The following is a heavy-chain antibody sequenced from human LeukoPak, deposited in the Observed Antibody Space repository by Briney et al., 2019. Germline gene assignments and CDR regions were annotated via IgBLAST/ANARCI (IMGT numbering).Heavy chain of an antibody. V-gene: IGHV1-18*01. CDR3: ARVAGYYDILTGLNWFDP. CDR1: GYTFTSYG. J-gene: IGHJ5*02. Sequence: GASVKVSCKASGYTFTSYGISWVRQAPGQGLDWMGWISAYNGNTNYAQKLQGRVTMTTDTSTSTAYMELRSLRSDDTAVYYCARVAGYYDILTGLNWFDPWGQGTLVTVSS. CDR2: ISAYNGNT. D-gene: IGHD3-9*01.